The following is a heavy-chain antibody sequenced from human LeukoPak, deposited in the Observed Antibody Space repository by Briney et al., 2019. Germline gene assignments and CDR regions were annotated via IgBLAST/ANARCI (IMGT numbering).Heavy chain of an antibody. Sequence: GGSLRLSCAASGFTFSSHAMSWARQAPGKGLEWVSAISGSGGSPYYAGSVKGRFSISSDNSKNTLYLQMNSLRAEDTAVYYCAKSIAVAGTIYYFDYWGQGTLVTVSS. CDR2: ISGSGGSP. V-gene: IGHV3-23*01. CDR1: GFTFSSHA. D-gene: IGHD6-19*01. CDR3: AKSIAVAGTIYYFDY. J-gene: IGHJ4*02.